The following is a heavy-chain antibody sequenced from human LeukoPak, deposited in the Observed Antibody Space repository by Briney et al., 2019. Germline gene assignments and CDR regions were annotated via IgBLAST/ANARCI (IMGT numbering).Heavy chain of an antibody. Sequence: GRSLRLSCAASGFTFDDYAMHWVPQAPGKGLEWVSGISWNSGSIGYADSVKGRFTISRDNAKNSLYLQMNSLRAEDTALYYCAKDSPSGYYYFDYWGQGTLVTVSS. CDR3: AKDSPSGYYYFDY. CDR2: ISWNSGSI. J-gene: IGHJ4*02. V-gene: IGHV3-9*01. D-gene: IGHD3-22*01. CDR1: GFTFDDYA.